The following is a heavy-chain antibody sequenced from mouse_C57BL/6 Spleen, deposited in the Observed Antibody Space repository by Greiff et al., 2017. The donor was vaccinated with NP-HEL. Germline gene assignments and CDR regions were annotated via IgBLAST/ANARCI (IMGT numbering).Heavy chain of an antibody. V-gene: IGHV5-17*01. J-gene: IGHJ2*01. CDR2: ISSGSGNI. CDR3: AKSGSLDY. Sequence: EVMLVESGGGLVKPGGSLKLSCAASGFTFSDYGMHWVRQAPEQGLEWVAYISSGSGNIYYAATVKGRVTISRDNAKNTLFLQMTSLRSEDTAIYYCAKSGSLDYWGQGTTPTVSS. D-gene: IGHD1-1*01. CDR1: GFTFSDYG.